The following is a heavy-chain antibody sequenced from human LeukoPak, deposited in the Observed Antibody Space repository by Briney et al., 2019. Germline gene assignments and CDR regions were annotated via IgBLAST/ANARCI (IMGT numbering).Heavy chain of an antibody. CDR2: IYSGGST. V-gene: IGHV3-66*02. J-gene: IGHJ4*02. CDR1: GFIGSSNY. Sequence: GGSLRLSCAASGFIGSSNYMSWVRQAPGKGLEWVSVIYSGGSTYYADSVKGRFTISRDNSKNTLYLQMNSLRAEDTAVYYCARVRPPGYYDSSDYNFDYWGQGTPVTVSS. D-gene: IGHD3-22*01. CDR3: ARVRPPGYYDSSDYNFDY.